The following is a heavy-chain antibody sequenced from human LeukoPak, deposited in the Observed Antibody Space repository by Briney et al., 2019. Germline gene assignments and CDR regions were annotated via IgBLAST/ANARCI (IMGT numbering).Heavy chain of an antibody. J-gene: IGHJ4*02. Sequence: PSETLSLTCTVSGYSISSGYYWGWIRQPPGKGLEWIGSIYHSGSTYYNPSLKSRVTISVDTSRSRFSLNLNSVTAADTAVYYCARRGSEGGRCFDAWGQGILVTVSS. CDR3: ARRGSEGGRCFDA. V-gene: IGHV4-38-2*02. CDR1: GYSISSGYY. D-gene: IGHD2-15*01. CDR2: IYHSGST.